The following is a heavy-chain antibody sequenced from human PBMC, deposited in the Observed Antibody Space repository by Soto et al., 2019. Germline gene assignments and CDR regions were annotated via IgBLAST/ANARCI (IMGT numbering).Heavy chain of an antibody. CDR2: ISYDGSNK. Sequence: GGSLRLSCAASGFTFSSYGMHWVRQAPGKGLEWVAVISYDGSNKYYADSVKGRFTISRDNSKNTLYLQMNSLRAEDTAVYYCARTKKGSSSGQASLNYWGQGTLVTVSS. V-gene: IGHV3-30*03. CDR3: ARTKKGSSSGQASLNY. D-gene: IGHD6-6*01. CDR1: GFTFSSYG. J-gene: IGHJ4*02.